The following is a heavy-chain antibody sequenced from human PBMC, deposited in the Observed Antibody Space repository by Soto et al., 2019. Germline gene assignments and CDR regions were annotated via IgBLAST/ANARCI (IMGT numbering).Heavy chain of an antibody. CDR1: GGSISSSSYY. CDR3: AGYYGDLKQHYFDY. Sequence: QLQLQESGPGLVKPSETLSLTCTVSGGSISSSSYYWGWIRQPPGKGLEWIGSIYYSGSTYYNPSLKSRVTISVDTSKNQFSLKLSSVTAADTAVYYCAGYYGDLKQHYFDYWGQGTLVTVSS. J-gene: IGHJ4*02. V-gene: IGHV4-39*01. D-gene: IGHD4-17*01. CDR2: IYYSGST.